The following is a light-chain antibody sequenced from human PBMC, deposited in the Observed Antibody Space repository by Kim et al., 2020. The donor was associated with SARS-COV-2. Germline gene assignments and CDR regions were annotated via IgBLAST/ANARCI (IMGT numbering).Light chain of an antibody. CDR1: SPRSYY. J-gene: IGLJ3*02. V-gene: IGLV3-19*01. CDR2: GKN. Sequence: SSELTQDPAVSVALGQTVRITCQGDSPRSYYASWYQQKPGQAPVLVIYGKNNRPSGLPDRFSGSSSGNTASSTITGAQAEDEADYYCNSRDSSGNHWVFG. CDR3: NSRDSSGNHWV.